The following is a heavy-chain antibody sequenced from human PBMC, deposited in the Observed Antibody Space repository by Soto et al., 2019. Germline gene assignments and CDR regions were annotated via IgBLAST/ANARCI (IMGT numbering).Heavy chain of an antibody. CDR1: GYTFTSYG. D-gene: IGHD1-7*01. CDR3: ARTTGTTGIGPFDY. Sequence: ASVKVSCKASGYTFTSYGISWVRQAPGQGLEWMGWISAYNGNTNYAQKLQGRVTMTTDTSTSTAYMELRSLRSDDTAVYYCARTTGTTGIGPFDYWGQGTLVTVSS. CDR2: ISAYNGNT. J-gene: IGHJ4*02. V-gene: IGHV1-18*04.